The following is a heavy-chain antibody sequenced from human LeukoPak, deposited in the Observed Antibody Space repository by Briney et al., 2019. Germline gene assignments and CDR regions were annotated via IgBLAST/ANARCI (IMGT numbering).Heavy chain of an antibody. D-gene: IGHD4-23*01. CDR1: GGSFSGYY. J-gene: IGHJ4*02. CDR3: ARGRCGGNSALGY. CDR2: INHSGST. V-gene: IGHV4-34*01. Sequence: SETLSLTCAVYGGSFSGYYWSWIRQPPGKGLEWIGEINHSGSTIYNPSLKSRVTISVDTSKNQFSLKLSSVTAADTAVYYCARGRCGGNSALGYWGQGTLVTVSS.